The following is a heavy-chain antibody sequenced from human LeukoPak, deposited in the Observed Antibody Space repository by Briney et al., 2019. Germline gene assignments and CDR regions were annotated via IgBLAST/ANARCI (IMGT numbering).Heavy chain of an antibody. CDR1: GFTFSSYS. CDR2: MSNSGENT. J-gene: IGHJ6*03. V-gene: IGHV3-33*05. D-gene: IGHD2-15*01. CDR3: ARAPFGWSGYYYYMDV. Sequence: GGSLRLSCAASGFTFSSYSMQWVRQTPGKGLEWVGIMSNSGENTFYGEAVKGRFTISRDNSQNTLYLQMNSLRAEDTAVYYCARAPFGWSGYYYYMDVWGKGTTVTISS.